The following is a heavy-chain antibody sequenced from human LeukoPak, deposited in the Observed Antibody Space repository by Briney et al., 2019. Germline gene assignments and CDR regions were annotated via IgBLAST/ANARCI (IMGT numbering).Heavy chain of an antibody. CDR1: GFTFSSYG. J-gene: IGHJ4*02. Sequence: GSLRLSCAASGFTFSSYGMHWVRQAPGKGLEWVAVISYDGSNKYYADSVKGRFTISRDNSKNTLYLQMNSLRAEDTAVYYCARDLPSDTAMALDYWGQGTLVTVSS. V-gene: IGHV3-30*03. CDR2: ISYDGSNK. D-gene: IGHD5-18*01. CDR3: ARDLPSDTAMALDY.